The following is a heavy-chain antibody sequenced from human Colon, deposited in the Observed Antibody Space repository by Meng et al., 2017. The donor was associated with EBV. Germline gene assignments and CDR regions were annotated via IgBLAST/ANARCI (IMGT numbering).Heavy chain of an antibody. D-gene: IGHD3-10*01. J-gene: IGHJ5*02. CDR3: ARVSGRSFDP. CDR2: IYSIGGT. V-gene: IGHV4-61*01. CDR1: VDSVVTGRYY. Sequence: VPPPDAGPVSVDPSEPLSLTCTVSVDSVVTGRYYWSWLRQPPGKGLEWIAYIYSIGGTNYNPSLKSRLTISLATFKNQFSLSLKSVTAADTAVYYCARVSGRSFDPWGQGTLVTVSS.